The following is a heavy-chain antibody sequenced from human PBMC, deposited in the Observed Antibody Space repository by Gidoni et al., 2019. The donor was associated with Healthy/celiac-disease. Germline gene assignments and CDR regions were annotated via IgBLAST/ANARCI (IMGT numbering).Heavy chain of an antibody. CDR2: IYDSGST. CDR1: GGSISSSSYY. Sequence: GGSISSSSYYWGWIRQHPGRGLEWIGSIYDSGSTYYNPSRKSRVSITVDTTKNQCSLKLSSLPAADTAVYYCASISYHYYYDSSGYYWCYWGQGTLVTVSS. J-gene: IGHJ4*02. CDR3: ASISYHYYYDSSGYYWCY. D-gene: IGHD3-22*01. V-gene: IGHV4-39*01.